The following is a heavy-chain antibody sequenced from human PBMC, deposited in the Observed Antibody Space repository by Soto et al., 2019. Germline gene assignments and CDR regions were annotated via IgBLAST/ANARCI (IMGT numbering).Heavy chain of an antibody. CDR3: ARARTVTTPNFDY. J-gene: IGHJ4*02. D-gene: IGHD4-17*01. CDR1: GGTFSSYA. Sequence: GASVNVSCKASGGTFSSYAISWVRQAPGQGLEWMGGIIPIFGTANYAQKFQGRVTITADESTSTAYMELSSLRSEDTAVYYCARARTVTTPNFDYWGQGTLVTVSS. CDR2: IIPIFGTA. V-gene: IGHV1-69*13.